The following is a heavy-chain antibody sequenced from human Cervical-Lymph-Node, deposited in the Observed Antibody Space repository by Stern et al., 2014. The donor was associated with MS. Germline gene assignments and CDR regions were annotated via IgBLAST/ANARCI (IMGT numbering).Heavy chain of an antibody. CDR2: IFPGGSDI. CDR3: ARQRYFDY. CDR1: GYTFTSYW. J-gene: IGHJ4*02. Sequence: VPLVQSGPEVKRPGESLKISCQASGYTFTSYWIGGVRQMPGKGLEWIAIIFPGGSDIRYSPSFQGQVTISADKSSSTAYLQWNNLKASDTAIYYCARQRYFDYWGQGTLVTVSS. V-gene: IGHV5-51*01.